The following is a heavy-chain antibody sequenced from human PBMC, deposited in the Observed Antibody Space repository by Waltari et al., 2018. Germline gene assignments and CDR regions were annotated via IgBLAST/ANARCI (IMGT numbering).Heavy chain of an antibody. CDR2: ISNDGTKK. Sequence: QVQLVESGGGVVQPGRSLRLSCSASGFPFSSFAWHWVRQAPGKGLEWVGVISNDGTKKYYVDSVKGRFTISRDNFKNMVYMQMNSLRREDTALYYCAREGYDLYSVGMDVWGQGTTVTVSS. D-gene: IGHD2-21*02. J-gene: IGHJ6*02. V-gene: IGHV3-30-3*01. CDR1: GFPFSSFA. CDR3: AREGYDLYSVGMDV.